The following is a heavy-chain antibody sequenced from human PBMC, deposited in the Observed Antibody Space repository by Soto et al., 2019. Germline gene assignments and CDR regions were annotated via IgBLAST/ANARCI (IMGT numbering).Heavy chain of an antibody. CDR2: ISGSGGST. V-gene: IGHV3-23*01. D-gene: IGHD3-3*01. CDR1: GFTFSSYA. J-gene: IGHJ4*02. CDR3: AQHHHPHVRRFLEWFGSSDY. Sequence: GGSLRLSCAASGFTFSSYAMSWVRQAPGKGLEWVSAISGSGGSTYYADSVKGRFTISRDNSKNTLYLQMNSLRAEDTAVYYGAQHHHPHVRRFLEWFGSSDYWGQGTLVTVSS.